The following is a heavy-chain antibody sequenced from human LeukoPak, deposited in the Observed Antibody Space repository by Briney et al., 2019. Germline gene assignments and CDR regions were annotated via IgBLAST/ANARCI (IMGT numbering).Heavy chain of an antibody. CDR2: ISSSSSYI. J-gene: IGHJ3*02. CDR3: ARADGYNHAFDI. V-gene: IGHV3-21*01. Sequence: PGGSLRLSCAASGFTFSSYSMNWVRQAPGKGLEWVSSISSSSSYIYYADSVKGRFTISRDYAKNSLYLQMNSLRAEDTAVYYCARADGYNHAFDIWGQGTMVTVSS. D-gene: IGHD5-24*01. CDR1: GFTFSSYS.